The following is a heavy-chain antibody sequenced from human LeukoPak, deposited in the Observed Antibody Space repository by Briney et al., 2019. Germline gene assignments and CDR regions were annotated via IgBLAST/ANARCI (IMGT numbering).Heavy chain of an antibody. D-gene: IGHD3-10*01. Sequence: SVKVSCKASGGTFSSYAISWVRQAPGQGLEWMGGIIPIFGTANYAQKFQGRVTITADKSTSTAYMELSSLRSEDTAVYYCARGLLWFGELPYYYYYGMDVWGKGATVTVSS. J-gene: IGHJ6*04. CDR2: IIPIFGTA. CDR1: GGTFSSYA. V-gene: IGHV1-69*06. CDR3: ARGLLWFGELPYYYYYGMDV.